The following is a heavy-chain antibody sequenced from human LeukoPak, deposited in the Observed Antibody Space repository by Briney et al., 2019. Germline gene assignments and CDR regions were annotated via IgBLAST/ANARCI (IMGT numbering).Heavy chain of an antibody. CDR2: IRYDGSNK. V-gene: IGHV3-30*02. CDR1: GFTFSSYG. J-gene: IGHJ1*01. D-gene: IGHD2-15*01. CDR3: AKEPHYCSGGSCYQGYFQH. Sequence: TGGSLRLSCAASGFTFSSYGMHWVRQAPGKGLEWVAFIRYDGSNKYYADSVKVRFTISRDNSKNTLYLQMNSLRAEDTAVYYCAKEPHYCSGGSCYQGYFQHWGQGTLVTVSS.